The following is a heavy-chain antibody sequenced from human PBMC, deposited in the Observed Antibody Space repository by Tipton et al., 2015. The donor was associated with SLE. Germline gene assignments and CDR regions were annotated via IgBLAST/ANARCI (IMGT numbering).Heavy chain of an antibody. V-gene: IGHV4-61*09. CDR3: TRLGMIGAALDI. CDR1: GHSISNGDYY. Sequence: TLSLTCTVSGHSISNGDYYWSWIRPPPGKGLEWIGNIYTRGTTDYNPSLKSRVTISVDMSQNQFSLNLSSVTAADTAVYYCTRLGMIGAALDIWGQGTMFAVSS. J-gene: IGHJ3*02. CDR2: IYTRGTT. D-gene: IGHD3-22*01.